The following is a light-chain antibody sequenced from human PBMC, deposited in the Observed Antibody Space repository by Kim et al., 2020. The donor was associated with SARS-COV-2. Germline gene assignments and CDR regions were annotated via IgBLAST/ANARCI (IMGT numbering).Light chain of an antibody. CDR2: AAS. CDR3: QQSNNFPIT. V-gene: IGKV1-12*01. Sequence: DVQMTQSPSSVSVSVGDTVTITCRASQGIASWLAWYQQKPGKAPKLLIYAASALQSGFPSRFSVSGSGREFTLTIRSLQPEDVATYFCQQSNNFPITFGQGTRLEIK. J-gene: IGKJ5*01. CDR1: QGIASW.